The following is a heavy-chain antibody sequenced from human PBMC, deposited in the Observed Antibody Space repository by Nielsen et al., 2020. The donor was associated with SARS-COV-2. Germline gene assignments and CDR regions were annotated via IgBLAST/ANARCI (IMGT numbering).Heavy chain of an antibody. D-gene: IGHD2-2*02. J-gene: IGHJ6*03. CDR2: VSHSGST. V-gene: IGHV4-4*02. CDR3: ARGHLVVVPSPILGLGPFFYSFYLDV. CDR1: GDSVSSHDW. Sequence: SETLSLTCAVSGDSVSSHDWWTWVRQSPGKGLEWIGEVSHSGSTNYNPSLKSRVTLSMDKSKNQFSLRLTSASAADTAVYFCARGHLVVVPSPILGLGPFFYSFYLDVWGKGTTVIVSS.